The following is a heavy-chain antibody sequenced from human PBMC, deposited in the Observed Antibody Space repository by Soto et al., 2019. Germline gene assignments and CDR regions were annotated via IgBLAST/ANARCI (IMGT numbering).Heavy chain of an antibody. CDR3: ARTLSHCSSTSCYTMYY. CDR1: CYTFTSYG. J-gene: IGHJ4*02. Sequence: SVNVSCKASCYTFTSYGISWVRQAPLQGLEWMGWISAYNGNTNYAQKLQGRVTMTTDTSTSTAYMELRSLRSDDTAVCYCARTLSHCSSTSCYTMYYWGQGTLVTVS. V-gene: IGHV1-18*01. CDR2: ISAYNGNT. D-gene: IGHD2-2*02.